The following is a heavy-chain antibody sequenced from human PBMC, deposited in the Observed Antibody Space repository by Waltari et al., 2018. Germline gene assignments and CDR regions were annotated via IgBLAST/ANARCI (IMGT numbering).Heavy chain of an antibody. CDR3: ARTYYDYIWGTEDRAFDI. V-gene: IGHV1-2*02. J-gene: IGHJ3*02. D-gene: IGHD3-16*01. CDR2: INPNSGGT. CDR1: GYTFTGYY. Sequence: QVQLVQSGAEVKKPGASVKVSCKASGYTFTGYYMHWVRQAPGHGLEWMGWINPNSGGTNYAQKFQGRVTMTRDTSISTAYMELSRLRSDDTAVYYCARTYYDYIWGTEDRAFDIWGQGTMVTVSS.